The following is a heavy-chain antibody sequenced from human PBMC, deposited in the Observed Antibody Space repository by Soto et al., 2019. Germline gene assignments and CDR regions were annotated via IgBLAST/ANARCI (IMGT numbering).Heavy chain of an antibody. D-gene: IGHD1-7*01. CDR2: ISGSGGST. J-gene: IGHJ6*03. Sequence: EVQLLESGGGLVQPGGSLRLSCAASGFTFSSYAMSWVRQAPGKGLEWVSAISGSGGSTYYADSVKGRFTISSDNYKNTLYLQMNSLRAEDTAVYYCARRITGTTWYYYYYLDVWGRGTTVTVSS. V-gene: IGHV3-23*01. CDR1: GFTFSSYA. CDR3: ARRITGTTWYYYYYLDV.